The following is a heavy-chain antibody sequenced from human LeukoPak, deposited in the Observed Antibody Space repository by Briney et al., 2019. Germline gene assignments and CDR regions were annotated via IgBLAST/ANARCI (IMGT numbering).Heavy chain of an antibody. CDR1: GGSISSYY. Sequence: SETLSLTCTVSGGSISSYYWSWIRQPPGKGVEWIGYIYYSGSTNYNPSLKSRVTISVDTSKNQFSLKLSSVTAADTAVYYCARAIRFLEWLPYYYYGMDVWGQGTTVTVSS. J-gene: IGHJ6*02. V-gene: IGHV4-59*01. CDR2: IYYSGST. D-gene: IGHD3-3*01. CDR3: ARAIRFLEWLPYYYYGMDV.